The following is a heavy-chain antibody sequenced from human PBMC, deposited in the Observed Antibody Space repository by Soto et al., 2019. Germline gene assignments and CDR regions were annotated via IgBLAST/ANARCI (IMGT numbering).Heavy chain of an antibody. CDR2: IIPIFGTA. Sequence: SVKVSCKASGGTFSSYAISWVRQAPGQGLEWMGGIIPIFGTANYAQKFQGRVTITADESTSTAYMELSSLRSEDTAVYYCARDLAARHASHFAYWGQGSLVTVSS. CDR3: ARDLAARHASHFAY. D-gene: IGHD6-6*01. V-gene: IGHV1-69*13. CDR1: GGTFSSYA. J-gene: IGHJ4*02.